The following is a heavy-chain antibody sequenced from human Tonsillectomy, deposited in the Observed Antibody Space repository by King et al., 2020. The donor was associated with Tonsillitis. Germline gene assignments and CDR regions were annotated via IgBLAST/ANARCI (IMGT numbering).Heavy chain of an antibody. CDR2: ISFSGSSA. J-gene: IGHJ4*02. V-gene: IGHV3-23*04. CDR3: AKDTATVGVATTRFDY. CDR1: GFTFSNYA. D-gene: IGHD2-15*01. Sequence: VQLVESGGGLVQPGGSLRLSCAASGFTFSNYAMSWVRQAPGKGLEWVSTISFSGSSAYYADSAKGRFTISRDNSKNTLYLQMNSLRAEDTGVYYCAKDTATVGVATTRFDYGGQGPLVTVAS.